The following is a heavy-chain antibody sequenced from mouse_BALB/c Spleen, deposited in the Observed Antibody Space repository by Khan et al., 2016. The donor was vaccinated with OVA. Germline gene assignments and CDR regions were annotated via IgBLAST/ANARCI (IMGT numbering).Heavy chain of an antibody. CDR1: GYSITSDYA. CDR2: ISYSGNT. D-gene: IGHD2-10*02. CDR3: ARVYGGDFDY. J-gene: IGHJ2*01. V-gene: IGHV3-2*02. Sequence: EVQLVESGPGLVKPSQSLSLTCTVTGYSITSDYAWNWIRQFPGNKLEWMGHISYSGNTKYNPSLKSRISVTRDTSKNQIFLQLNSVTAEDTATYYCARVYGGDFDYWGQGTTLTVSS.